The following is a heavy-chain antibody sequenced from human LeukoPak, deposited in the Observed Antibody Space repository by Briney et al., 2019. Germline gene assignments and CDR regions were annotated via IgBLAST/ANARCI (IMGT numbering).Heavy chain of an antibody. CDR1: GGSISSSTYY. CDR3: ASQTAGDDYFDY. V-gene: IGHV4-39*07. CDR2: KYSSGST. J-gene: IGHJ4*02. Sequence: SETLSLTCTVSGGSISSSTYYWGWIRQPPGKGLEWIGSKYSSGSTYYNPSLKSRVTISVDRSKNQFSLKLSSVTAADTAVYYCASQTAGDDYFDYWGQGTLVTVSS.